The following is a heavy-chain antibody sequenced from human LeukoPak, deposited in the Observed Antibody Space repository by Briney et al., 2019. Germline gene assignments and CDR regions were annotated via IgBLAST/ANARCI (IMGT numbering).Heavy chain of an antibody. CDR1: GGSISSYY. V-gene: IGHV4-59*01. D-gene: IGHD4-17*01. J-gene: IGHJ3*02. Sequence: SETLSLTCTVSGGSISSYYWSWIRQPPGKGLEWIGYIYYSGSTNYNPSLKSRVTISVDTSKNQFSLKLSSVTAADTAVYYCAKADGVYGDYVAFDIWGQGTMVTVSS. CDR2: IYYSGST. CDR3: AKADGVYGDYVAFDI.